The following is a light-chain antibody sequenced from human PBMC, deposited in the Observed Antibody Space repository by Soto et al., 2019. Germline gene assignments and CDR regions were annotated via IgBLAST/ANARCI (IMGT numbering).Light chain of an antibody. CDR3: QQSYSTPRT. CDR1: QSISIY. Sequence: DVQSTQSPCSLSASVGYIFTITFRASQSISIYLNWYQQKPGKAPKLLIYAASSLQSGVPSRFSGSGSVTDFTLTISSLQPEDFATYYCQQSYSTPRTFGQVTKVDIK. J-gene: IGKJ1*01. V-gene: IGKV1-39*01. CDR2: AAS.